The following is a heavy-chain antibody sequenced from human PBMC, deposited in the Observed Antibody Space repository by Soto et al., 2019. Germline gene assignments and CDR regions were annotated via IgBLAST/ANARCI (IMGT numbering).Heavy chain of an antibody. Sequence: SETLSLTCTVSGGYINSSSYYWGWIRQPPGKGLERIGYIYFTGSTYYNPSFKSRVTISVDTSKNHFSLKLSSVSATDTAVYFCARDDSSGYYFPYWGQGSLVTVS. D-gene: IGHD3-22*01. J-gene: IGHJ4*02. CDR2: IYFTGST. CDR3: ARDDSSGYYFPY. V-gene: IGHV4-39*02. CDR1: GGYINSSSYY.